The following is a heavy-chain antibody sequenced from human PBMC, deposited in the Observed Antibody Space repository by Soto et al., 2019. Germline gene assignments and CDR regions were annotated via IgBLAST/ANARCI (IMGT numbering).Heavy chain of an antibody. CDR3: ARRRTRTIEYYYYYGMDV. CDR1: GGTFSSYA. CDR2: IIPIFGTA. D-gene: IGHD1-7*01. V-gene: IGHV1-69*01. Sequence: QVQLVQSGAEVKKPGSSVKVSCKASGGTFSSYAISWVRQAPGQGLEWMGGIIPIFGTANYAQKFQGRVTTTAEEATSTAYKVQSSRMSDDTAVEYCARRRTRTIEYYYYYGMDVWGQGTTVTVSS. J-gene: IGHJ6*02.